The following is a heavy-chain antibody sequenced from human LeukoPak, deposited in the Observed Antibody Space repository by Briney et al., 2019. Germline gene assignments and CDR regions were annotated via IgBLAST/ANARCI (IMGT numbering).Heavy chain of an antibody. CDR3: ARDRGGDGNWYFDL. V-gene: IGHV3-30*04. Sequence: GGSLRLSCAASGFTFSSYAMHWVRQAPGKGLEWVAVISYDGSNKYYADTVKGRFTISRDNSKNTLYLQMNSLRAEDTAVYYCARDRGGDGNWYFDLWGRGTLVTVSS. CDR1: GFTFSSYA. J-gene: IGHJ2*01. D-gene: IGHD3-16*01. CDR2: ISYDGSNK.